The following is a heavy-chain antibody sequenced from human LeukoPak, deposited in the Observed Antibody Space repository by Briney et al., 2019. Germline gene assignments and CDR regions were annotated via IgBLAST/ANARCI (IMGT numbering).Heavy chain of an antibody. CDR1: GGSFSDFY. CDR3: ARIFRLRGSIDPGSSGPFDY. V-gene: IGHV4-34*01. CDR2: ISRNGGT. J-gene: IGHJ4*02. D-gene: IGHD4-17*01. Sequence: SETLSLTCAVYGGSFSDFYWSWIRQPTGKGLEWIGEISRNGGTNYNPSLQSRVTISIDTSKNQFSLKLTSVTPADTAVYYCARIFRLRGSIDPGSSGPFDYWGQGTLVTVSP.